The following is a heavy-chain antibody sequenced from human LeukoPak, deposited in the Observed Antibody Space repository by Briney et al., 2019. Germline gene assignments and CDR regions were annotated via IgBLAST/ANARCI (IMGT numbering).Heavy chain of an antibody. Sequence: GGSLRLSCAASGFTFSSYSMNWVRQAPGKGREWVSSISSSSSYIYYADSVKGRFTISRDNAKNSLYLQMNSLRAEDTAVYYCAREMATIIGDFDYWGQGTLVTVSS. V-gene: IGHV3-21*01. CDR3: AREMATIIGDFDY. CDR2: ISSSSSYI. J-gene: IGHJ4*02. D-gene: IGHD5-24*01. CDR1: GFTFSSYS.